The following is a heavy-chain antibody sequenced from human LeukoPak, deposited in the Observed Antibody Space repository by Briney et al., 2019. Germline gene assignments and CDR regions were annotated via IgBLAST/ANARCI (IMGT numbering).Heavy chain of an antibody. V-gene: IGHV4-59*01. CDR2: IYYSGST. D-gene: IGHD4-17*01. Sequence: SETLSLTCTVSGGSISSYYWSWIRQPPGKGLEWIGYIYYSGSTNYNPSLKSRVTISVDTSKNQFSLKLSSVPAADTAVYYCARKTALSGDYDWFDPWGQGTLVTVSS. CDR1: GGSISSYY. CDR3: ARKTALSGDYDWFDP. J-gene: IGHJ5*02.